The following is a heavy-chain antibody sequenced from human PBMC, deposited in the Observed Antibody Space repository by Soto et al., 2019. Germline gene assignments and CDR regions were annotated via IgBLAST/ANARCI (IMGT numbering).Heavy chain of an antibody. CDR2: IYYSGST. CDR3: AREAPYSPLLSGLLPRYYFDY. D-gene: IGHD2-15*01. Sequence: SSETLSLTCTVSGGPISSYYWSWIRQPPGKGLEWIGYIYYSGSTNYNPSLKSRVTISVDTSKNQFSLKLSSVTAADTAVYYCAREAPYSPLLSGLLPRYYFDYWGQGTLVTVSS. J-gene: IGHJ4*02. V-gene: IGHV4-59*01. CDR1: GGPISSYY.